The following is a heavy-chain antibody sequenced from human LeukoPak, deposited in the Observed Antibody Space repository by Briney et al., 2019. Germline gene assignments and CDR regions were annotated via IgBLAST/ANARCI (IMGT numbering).Heavy chain of an antibody. D-gene: IGHD5-24*01. V-gene: IGHV1-69*06. CDR3: AKELEDGHYYYGMDV. Sequence: SVKVSCTASGGTFSSYAISWVRQAPGQGLEWMGGIIPIFGTANYAQKFQGRVTITADKSTSTAYMELSSLRSEDTAVYCCAKELEDGHYYYGMDVWGKGTTLTV. CDR1: GGTFSSYA. J-gene: IGHJ6*04. CDR2: IIPIFGTA.